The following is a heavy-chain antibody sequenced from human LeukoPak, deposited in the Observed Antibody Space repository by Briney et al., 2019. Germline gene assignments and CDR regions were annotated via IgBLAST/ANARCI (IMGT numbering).Heavy chain of an antibody. J-gene: IGHJ4*02. D-gene: IGHD5-18*01. V-gene: IGHV3-49*04. CDR3: TRVRTAMGW. Sequence: PGGSLRLSCTASRFTFGDYAINWVRQAPGKGLEWVGFIRGKAYGGTTDYAASVKGRFTISRDDSKSIAYLQMNSLKTEDTAVYYCTRVRTAMGWWGQGTLVTVSS. CDR1: RFTFGDYA. CDR2: IRGKAYGGTT.